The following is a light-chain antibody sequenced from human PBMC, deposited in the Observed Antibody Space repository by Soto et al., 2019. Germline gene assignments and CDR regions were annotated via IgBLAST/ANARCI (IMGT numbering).Light chain of an antibody. V-gene: IGKV3-15*01. CDR1: QSVDSN. J-gene: IGKJ1*01. CDR2: GAS. Sequence: EIVLTQSPATLSVSPGDRVTLSCRASQSVDSNFVVYQQRPGQAPRLLVYGASTKATGMPGRFSGRGSGTEFTLTIHKLQSEDFAVYYCQQYRNWPRTFGQGTKVEIK. CDR3: QQYRNWPRT.